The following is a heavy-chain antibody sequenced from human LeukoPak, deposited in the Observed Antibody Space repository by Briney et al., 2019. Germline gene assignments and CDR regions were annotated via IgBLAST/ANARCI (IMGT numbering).Heavy chain of an antibody. CDR3: AGGEQQLVPDFDY. Sequence: PGGSLRLSCAASGFTVSSNYMSWVRQAPGKGLEWVSVIYSGGSTYYADSVKGRFTISRDNSKNTLYLQMNSLRAEDTAVYYCAGGEQQLVPDFDYWGQGTLVTVSS. CDR2: IYSGGST. CDR1: GFTVSSNY. V-gene: IGHV3-53*05. J-gene: IGHJ4*02. D-gene: IGHD6-13*01.